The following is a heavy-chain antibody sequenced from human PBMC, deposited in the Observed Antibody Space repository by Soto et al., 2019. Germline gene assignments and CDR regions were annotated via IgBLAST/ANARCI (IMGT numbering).Heavy chain of an antibody. CDR2: INHSGST. J-gene: IGHJ4*02. CDR1: GGSFSGYY. D-gene: IGHD2-8*02. V-gene: IGHV4-34*01. Sequence: SETLFLTCAVYGGSFSGYYWTWFRQPPGTGLEWIGEINHSGSTNYNPSLKSRVTISVDTSKNQFSLKLTSVTAADTAVYYCARDKITGLFDYWGQGTLVTVSS. CDR3: ARDKITGLFDY.